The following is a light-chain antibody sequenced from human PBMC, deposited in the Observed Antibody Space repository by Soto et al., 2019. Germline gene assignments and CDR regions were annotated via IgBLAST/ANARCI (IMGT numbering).Light chain of an antibody. J-gene: IGKJ1*01. CDR1: QTISTW. V-gene: IGKV1-5*03. CDR3: QQYNSYPWT. Sequence: IQMTQSPSTLSASVGDRVTFTCRASQTISTWLAWYQQKPGEAPKLLIYKASTLEVGVPSRFSASGSGTEFTLTINTLQPADFPNYYGQQYNSYPWTFGQGTKV. CDR2: KAS.